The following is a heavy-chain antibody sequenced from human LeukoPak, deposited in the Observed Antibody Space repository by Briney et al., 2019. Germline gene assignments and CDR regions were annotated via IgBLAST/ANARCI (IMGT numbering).Heavy chain of an antibody. CDR2: ISGSGGST. V-gene: IGHV3-23*01. Sequence: PGGSLRLSCAASGFTFSSYAMSWVRQAPGKGLEWVSAISGSGGSTYYADSVKGRFTISRDNSKNTLYLQMNSLRAEDTAVYYCAKDLYYYDSSGYYVLYFDYWGQGTLVTVSS. J-gene: IGHJ4*02. CDR3: AKDLYYYDSSGYYVLYFDY. D-gene: IGHD3-22*01. CDR1: GFTFSSYA.